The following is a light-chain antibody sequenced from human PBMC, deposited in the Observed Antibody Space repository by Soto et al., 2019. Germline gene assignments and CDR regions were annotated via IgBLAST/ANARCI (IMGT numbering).Light chain of an antibody. CDR3: QQYGSSPGT. CDR2: GAS. V-gene: IGKV3-20*01. J-gene: IGKJ1*01. Sequence: EIVLTQSPGTLSLSPGERATLSCSASQSVSSSYLAWYQQKPGQAPRLLIYGASSRATGIPDRFSGSGSGTDFTLTISRLESEDFAVYYCQQYGSSPGTFGQGNKVDIK. CDR1: QSVSSSY.